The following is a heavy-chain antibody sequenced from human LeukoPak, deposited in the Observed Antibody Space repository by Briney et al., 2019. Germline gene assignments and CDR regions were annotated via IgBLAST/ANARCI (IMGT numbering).Heavy chain of an antibody. Sequence: SETLSLTCTVSGGSISSGSYYWSWIRQPAGKGLEWIGRIYTSGSTNYNPSLKSRVTISVDTSKNQFSLKLSSVTAADTAVYYCARDYYDSSGQKYYFDYWGQGTLVTVSS. CDR3: ARDYYDSSGQKYYFDY. D-gene: IGHD3-22*01. V-gene: IGHV4-61*02. J-gene: IGHJ4*02. CDR1: GGSISSGSYY. CDR2: IYTSGST.